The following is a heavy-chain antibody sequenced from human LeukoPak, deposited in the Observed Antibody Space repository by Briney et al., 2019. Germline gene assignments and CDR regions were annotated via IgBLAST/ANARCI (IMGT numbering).Heavy chain of an antibody. D-gene: IGHD3-3*01. V-gene: IGHV1-2*02. CDR2: INPNSGGT. CDR1: GYTFTGYY. J-gene: IGHJ5*02. Sequence: ASVKVSCKASGYTFTGYYMHWVRQAPGQGLEWMGWINPNSGGTNYAQKFQGRVTMTRDTSISTAYMELSRLRSDDTAVYYCASTRVSYDFWSGYYPWFDPWGQGTLVTVSS. CDR3: ASTRVSYDFWSGYYPWFDP.